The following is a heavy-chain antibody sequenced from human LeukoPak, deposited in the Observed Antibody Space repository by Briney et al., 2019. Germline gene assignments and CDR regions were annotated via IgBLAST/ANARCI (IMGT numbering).Heavy chain of an antibody. CDR2: IFYSGVVK. Sequence: TSLRLSCTASGYTFSNYGMHWVRQPPGEGLEWLSVIFYSGVVKFYADSGKGRFTLSRENFKNTPYLQKNNLAAAETAVYYLSKAAAFLTAGGAASSYEYWGQGTLVTVAS. D-gene: IGHD6-25*01. J-gene: IGHJ4*02. CDR3: SKAAAFLTAGGAASSYEY. CDR1: GYTFSNYG. V-gene: IGHV3-30*03.